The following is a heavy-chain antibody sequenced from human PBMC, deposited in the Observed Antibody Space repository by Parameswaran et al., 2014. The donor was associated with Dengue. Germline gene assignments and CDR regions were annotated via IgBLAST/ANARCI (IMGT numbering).Heavy chain of an antibody. V-gene: IGHV1-18*01. CDR2: ISAYNGNT. D-gene: IGHD1-26*01. J-gene: IGHJ6*02. CDR3: AREGEGGNYPDYFYYGVDV. Sequence: WVRQAPGQGLEWMGWISAYNGNTNYAQKLQGRVTMTTDTSTNTAYMELRSLRSDDTAVYYCAREGEGGNYPDYFYYGVDVWGQGTTVTVSS.